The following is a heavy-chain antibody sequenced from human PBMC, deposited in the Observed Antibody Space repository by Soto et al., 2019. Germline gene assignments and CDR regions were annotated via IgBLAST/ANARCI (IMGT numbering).Heavy chain of an antibody. D-gene: IGHD5-18*01. CDR2: ISDDGASI. J-gene: IGHJ4*02. Sequence: GGSLRLSCEASGFSFSSFAMNWVRQAPGRGLEWVSYISDDGASIYYADSLKGRFAISRDNAKNSLSLQMNNLRAEDTAVYYCARENSVQAWLHHFDHWGLGTLVTVSS. V-gene: IGHV3-48*03. CDR1: GFSFSSFA. CDR3: ARENSVQAWLHHFDH.